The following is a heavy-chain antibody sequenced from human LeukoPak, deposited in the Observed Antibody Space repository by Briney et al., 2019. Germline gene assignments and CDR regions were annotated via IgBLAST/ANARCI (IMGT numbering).Heavy chain of an antibody. D-gene: IGHD3-10*01. V-gene: IGHV3-20*01. CDR3: ARDGRHYYGSGSYYLDWFDP. CDR1: GFIFDDYG. J-gene: IGHJ5*02. Sequence: GGSLRLSCAASGFIFDDYGMSWVRQVPGKGLEWVSGINWNGRSIGYADSVKGRFTISRDNAKKSLYLEMNNLRAEDTAFYHCARDGRHYYGSGSYYLDWFDPWGQGTLVTVSS. CDR2: INWNGRSI.